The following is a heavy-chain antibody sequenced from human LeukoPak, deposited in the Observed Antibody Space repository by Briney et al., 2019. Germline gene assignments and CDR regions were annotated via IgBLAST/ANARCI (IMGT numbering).Heavy chain of an antibody. D-gene: IGHD1-14*01. J-gene: IGHJ6*03. Sequence: GGSLRLSCAASGFTVSSNYMSWVRQAPGKGLEWVSVIYSGGSTYYADSVKGRFTISRDNSKNTLYLQMNSLRAEDTAVYYCARSPRIGPSYMDVWGKGTTVTVSS. CDR3: ARSPRIGPSYMDV. V-gene: IGHV3-53*01. CDR2: IYSGGST. CDR1: GFTVSSNY.